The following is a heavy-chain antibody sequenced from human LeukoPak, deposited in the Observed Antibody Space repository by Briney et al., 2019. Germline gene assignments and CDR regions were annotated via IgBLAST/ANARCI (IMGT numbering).Heavy chain of an antibody. CDR1: GFTFSSYA. CDR3: ARAFNHYDSSGYYYGGASDMDV. Sequence: GGSLRLSCAASGFTFSSYAMHWVRQAPGKGLEYVSAISSNGGSTYYANSVKGRFTISRDNSKNTLYLQMGSLRAEDMAVYYCARAFNHYDSSGYYYGGASDMDVWGKGTTVTVSS. D-gene: IGHD3-22*01. V-gene: IGHV3-64*01. CDR2: ISSNGGST. J-gene: IGHJ6*03.